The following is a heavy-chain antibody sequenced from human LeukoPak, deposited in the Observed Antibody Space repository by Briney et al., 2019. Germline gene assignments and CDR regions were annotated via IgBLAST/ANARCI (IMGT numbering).Heavy chain of an antibody. V-gene: IGHV3-48*02. D-gene: IGHD3-22*01. CDR2: INSRSSIM. CDR3: ARGNYYDSSGYLDY. J-gene: IGHJ4*02. Sequence: PGGSLRLSCAASGFTFSSFSMNWVRQAPGKGLEWVSYINSRSSIMYYADSVKGRFTISRDNAKNSLYLQMNSLREEDTAVYYCARGNYYDSSGYLDYWGQGTLVTVSS. CDR1: GFTFSSFS.